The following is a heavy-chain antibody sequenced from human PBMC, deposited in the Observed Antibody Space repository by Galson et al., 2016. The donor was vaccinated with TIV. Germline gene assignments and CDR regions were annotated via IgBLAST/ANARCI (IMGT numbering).Heavy chain of an antibody. D-gene: IGHD2-2*01. J-gene: IGHJ4*02. V-gene: IGHV1-46*01. Sequence: SVKVSCKASGYSFGNHYIHWVRQVPGQGLEWMGVISPGGGDTNYPQKFQGRVTMTRDMSTGTFYMELSSLTSEDTAVYYCVRDRESSTFYLFDYWGQGTLVTVSS. CDR1: GYSFGNHY. CDR2: ISPGGGDT. CDR3: VRDRESSTFYLFDY.